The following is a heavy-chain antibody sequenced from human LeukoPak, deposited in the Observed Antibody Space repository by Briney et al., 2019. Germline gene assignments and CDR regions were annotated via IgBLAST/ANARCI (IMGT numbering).Heavy chain of an antibody. CDR2: ISSSSSYI. J-gene: IGHJ3*02. CDR3: ARDNSSSWYSLDAFDI. Sequence: GGSLRLSCAASGFTFSSYSMNWVRQAPGKGLDWVSSISSSSSYIYYADSVKGRFTISRDNAKNSLYLQMNSLRAEDTAVYYCARDNSSSWYSLDAFDIWGQGTMVTVSS. D-gene: IGHD6-13*01. CDR1: GFTFSSYS. V-gene: IGHV3-21*01.